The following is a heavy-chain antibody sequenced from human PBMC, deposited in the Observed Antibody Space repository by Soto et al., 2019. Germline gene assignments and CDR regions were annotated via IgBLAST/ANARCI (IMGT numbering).Heavy chain of an antibody. V-gene: IGHV3-23*01. D-gene: IGHD5-12*01. CDR1: GFSFNYYA. Sequence: EVQLLESGGGLVQPGGSLRLACAASGFSFNYYAMVWVRQAPGKGLEWVSVISARGGSSYFADSVKGRFTISRDNSKNVLSLEMNNLRAEDTATYFWAKGSIEYSASVARWGQGTLVLVSS. CDR3: AKGSIEYSASVAR. J-gene: IGHJ4*02. CDR2: ISARGGSS.